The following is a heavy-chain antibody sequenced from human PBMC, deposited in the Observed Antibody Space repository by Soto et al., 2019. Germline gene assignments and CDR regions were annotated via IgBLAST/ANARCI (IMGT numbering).Heavy chain of an antibody. Sequence: GGSLRLSCAASGFTFSSYPMSWVRQAPGKGLEWVSGFRTSGDGGTTYYADSVKGRFTISRDNSKNMLFLQMNSLRAEDTAMYYCAKKVNSGPGSQYFDYWGQGTLVTVSS. CDR3: AKKVNSGPGSQYFDY. D-gene: IGHD3-10*01. J-gene: IGHJ4*02. V-gene: IGHV3-23*01. CDR2: FRTSGDGGTT. CDR1: GFTFSSYP.